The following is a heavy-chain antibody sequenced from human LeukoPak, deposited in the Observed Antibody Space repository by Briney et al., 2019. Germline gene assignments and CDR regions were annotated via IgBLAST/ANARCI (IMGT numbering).Heavy chain of an antibody. D-gene: IGHD6-19*01. V-gene: IGHV3-30*18. CDR3: AKDQPPYSSGWYPDY. Sequence: GGSLRLSCAASGFTFSSYGMHWVRQAPGKGLEWVAVISYDGSNKYYADSVKSRFTISRDNSKNTLYLQMNSLRAEDTAVYYCAKDQPPYSSGWYPDYWGQGTLVTVSS. CDR2: ISYDGSNK. J-gene: IGHJ4*02. CDR1: GFTFSSYG.